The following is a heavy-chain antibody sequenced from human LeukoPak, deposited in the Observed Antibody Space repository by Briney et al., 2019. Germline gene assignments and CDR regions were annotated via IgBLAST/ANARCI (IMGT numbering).Heavy chain of an antibody. CDR1: GFSFSSYT. J-gene: IGHJ5*02. Sequence: GGSLRLSCAASGFSFSSYTMNWVRQAPGKGLEWVSSLSSTSSDKRYAESVTGRFTISRDNPKNSVYLQMNSLRVEDMAVYYCARQGRSYINPNRGWFDPWGQGTQVIVSS. CDR2: LSSTSSDK. CDR3: ARQGRSYINPNRGWFDP. V-gene: IGHV3-21*06. D-gene: IGHD2/OR15-2a*01.